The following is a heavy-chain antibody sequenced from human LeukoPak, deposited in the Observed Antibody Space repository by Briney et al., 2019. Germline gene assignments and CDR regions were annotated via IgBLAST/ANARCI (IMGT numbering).Heavy chain of an antibody. Sequence: PGGSLRLSCAASGLTFSSYWMSWVRQAPGKGLEWVANIKQDGSEKYYVDSVKGRFTISRDNAKNSLYLQMNSLRAEDTAVYYCARVQAAEDYWGQGTLVTVSS. CDR3: ARVQAAEDY. V-gene: IGHV3-7*01. D-gene: IGHD6-13*01. CDR2: IKQDGSEK. CDR1: GLTFSSYW. J-gene: IGHJ4*02.